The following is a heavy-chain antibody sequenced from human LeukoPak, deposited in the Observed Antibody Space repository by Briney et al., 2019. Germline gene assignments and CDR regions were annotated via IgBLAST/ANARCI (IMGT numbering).Heavy chain of an antibody. Sequence: GGSLRLSCAASGFTFSSYSINWVRQAPGKGLEWISSIGNTNTYIKYADSVKGRFTISRDNAKNSLSLQMTGLRAEDTAVYYCVRDGAYYDSAPYNFDYWGQGTLVAVSS. CDR1: GFTFSSYS. J-gene: IGHJ4*02. D-gene: IGHD3-22*01. CDR3: VRDGAYYDSAPYNFDY. V-gene: IGHV3-21*01. CDR2: IGNTNTYI.